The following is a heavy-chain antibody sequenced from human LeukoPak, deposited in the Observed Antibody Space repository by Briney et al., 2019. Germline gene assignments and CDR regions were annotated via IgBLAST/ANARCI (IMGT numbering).Heavy chain of an antibody. CDR2: TYYRSKWYN. Sequence: SQTLSPTCAISGDSVSSNSAAWNWIRQSPSRGREWLGRTYYRSKWYNDYAVSVKSRITINPDTSKNQFSLQLNSVTPEDTAVYYCARDSSAVAGRAFDIWGQGTLVTVSS. J-gene: IGHJ4*02. CDR1: GDSVSSNSAA. D-gene: IGHD6-19*01. V-gene: IGHV6-1*01. CDR3: ARDSSAVAGRAFDI.